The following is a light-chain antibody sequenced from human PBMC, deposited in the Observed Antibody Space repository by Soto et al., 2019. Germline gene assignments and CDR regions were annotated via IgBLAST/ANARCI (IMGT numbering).Light chain of an antibody. CDR3: AAWDDSLSGVV. CDR1: SSNIGSNY. V-gene: IGLV1-47*01. Sequence: QSVLTQPPSASGTPGQRVTISCSGSSSNIGSNYEYWYQQLPGTAPKLLIYRNNQRPSGVPDRFSGSKSGTSASLAISGLRSEDVADYYCAAWDDSLSGVVFGGGTKLTVL. CDR2: RNN. J-gene: IGLJ2*01.